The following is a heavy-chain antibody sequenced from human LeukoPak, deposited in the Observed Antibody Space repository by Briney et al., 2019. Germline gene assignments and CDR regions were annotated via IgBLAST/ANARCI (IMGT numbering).Heavy chain of an antibody. CDR3: ARVPRSYYYYYYMDV. Sequence: SETLSLTCNVSGASISNKFWSWIRHPPGKGLEWIGYISYTGTTNYNPSLQSRVTISVDTSKNQLSLRVTSMTAADTAVYYCARVPRSYYYYYYMDVWGKGTTVTVSS. CDR2: ISYTGTT. J-gene: IGHJ6*03. CDR1: GASISNKF. V-gene: IGHV4-59*01.